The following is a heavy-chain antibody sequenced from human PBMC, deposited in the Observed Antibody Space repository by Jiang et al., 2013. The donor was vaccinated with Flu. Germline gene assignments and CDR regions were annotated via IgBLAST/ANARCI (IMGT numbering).Heavy chain of an antibody. CDR3: ARTLGVVAAISGFDY. CDR1: GFSLSTSGMC. D-gene: IGHD2-15*01. Sequence: KPTQTLTLTCTFSGFSLSTSGMCVSWIRQPPGKALEWLARIDWDDDKYYSTSLKTRLTISKDTSKNQVVLTMTNMDPVDTATYYCARTLGVVAAISGFDYWGQGTLVTVSS. CDR2: IDWDDDK. J-gene: IGHJ4*02. V-gene: IGHV2-70*11.